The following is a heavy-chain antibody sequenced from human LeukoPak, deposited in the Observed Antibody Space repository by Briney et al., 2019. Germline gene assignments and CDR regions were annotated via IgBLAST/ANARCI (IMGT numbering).Heavy chain of an antibody. CDR3: ASLSGVWDTGDKKWFDP. CDR2: ISNDSRYI. Sequence: GGSLRLSCIASGFTLSRYIMNWVRQAPGKGLEWVASISNDSRYIYYSDSVKGRFTISRDNAENTVYLQTNSLRVEDTAMYYCASLSGVWDTGDKKWFDPWGQGTLVTVSS. CDR1: GFTLSRYI. J-gene: IGHJ5*02. D-gene: IGHD2-8*02. V-gene: IGHV3-21*01.